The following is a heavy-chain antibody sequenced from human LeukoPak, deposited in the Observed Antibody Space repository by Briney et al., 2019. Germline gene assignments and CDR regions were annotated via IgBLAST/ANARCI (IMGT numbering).Heavy chain of an antibody. D-gene: IGHD6-13*01. Sequence: GGSLRLSCAASGFTFSTYIMNWVRQAPGKGLEWVSYISTTGTIYYADSVEGRFTISRDNAKNSLYLQMNSLRAEDTALYYCAKDIAAAEPEYFQHWGQGTLVTVSS. CDR3: AKDIAAAEPEYFQH. V-gene: IGHV3-69-1*01. J-gene: IGHJ1*01. CDR2: ISTTGTI. CDR1: GFTFSTYI.